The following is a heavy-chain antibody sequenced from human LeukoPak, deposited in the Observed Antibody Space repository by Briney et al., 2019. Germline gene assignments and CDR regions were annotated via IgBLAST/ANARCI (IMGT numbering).Heavy chain of an antibody. CDR3: GRYRSAGTEGIGIDY. J-gene: IGHJ4*02. D-gene: IGHD1-7*01. V-gene: IGHV4-59*01. CDR2: IYYSGST. CDR1: GDSISRYY. Sequence: SETLSLTCTVSGDSISRYYWSWIRQPPGKGLEWIGYIYYSGSTNYNPSLKSRVTISVDTSKNQFSLKLTSVTAADTAVYHCGRYRSAGTEGIGIDYWGQGILVTVPS.